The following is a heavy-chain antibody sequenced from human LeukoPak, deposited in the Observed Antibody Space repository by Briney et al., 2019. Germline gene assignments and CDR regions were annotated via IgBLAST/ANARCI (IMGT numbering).Heavy chain of an antibody. CDR1: GFTFSSYA. Sequence: GGSLRLSCAASGFTFSSYAMDWVRQAPGKGLEWVAVISYDGSNKYYADSVKGRFTISRDNSKNTLYLQMNSLRTEDTAVYYCARPYGGYVDYYFDYWGQGTLVTVSS. CDR2: ISYDGSNK. CDR3: ARPYGGYVDYYFDY. D-gene: IGHD5-12*01. V-gene: IGHV3-30-3*01. J-gene: IGHJ4*02.